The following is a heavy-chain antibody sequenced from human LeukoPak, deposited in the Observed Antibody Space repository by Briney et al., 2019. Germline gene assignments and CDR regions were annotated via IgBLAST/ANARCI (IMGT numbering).Heavy chain of an antibody. V-gene: IGHV5-51*01. J-gene: IGHJ4*03. D-gene: IGHD2-21*02. CDR2: IYPSDSDT. CDR3: ARTYCGGDCYYSYFDY. Sequence: GESLKISCKGSGYGFNSYWIGWVRQMPGKGLEWMGIIYPSDSDTRYSPSFQGQVTISADKSISTAYLQWSSLKASDTAMYYCARTYCGGDCYYSYFDYWGQGTLVTVSS. CDR1: GYGFNSYW.